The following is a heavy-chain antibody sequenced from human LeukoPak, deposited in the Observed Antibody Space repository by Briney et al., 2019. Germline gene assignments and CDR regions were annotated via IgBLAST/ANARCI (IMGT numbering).Heavy chain of an antibody. Sequence: GGSLRLSCAASGFTFSSYSMNWVRQAPGKGLEWVSFISSSSTYIYYADSVKDRFTISRDDAKNSLYLQMNSLRAEDTAVYYCARDRKGLDIVPTSSWGQGTPVTVSS. CDR1: GFTFSSYS. D-gene: IGHD5-12*01. CDR3: ARDRKGLDIVPTSS. V-gene: IGHV3-21*01. CDR2: ISSSSTYI. J-gene: IGHJ4*02.